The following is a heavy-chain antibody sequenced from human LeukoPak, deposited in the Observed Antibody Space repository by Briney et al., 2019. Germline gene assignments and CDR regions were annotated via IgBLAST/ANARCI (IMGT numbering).Heavy chain of an antibody. CDR2: ISTDVSVT. D-gene: IGHD1-26*01. CDR1: GFTFSSFW. J-gene: IGHJ4*02. Sequence: GGSLRLSCAASGFTFSSFWMHWVRQAPGKGLVWVSCISTDVSVTSYADSVKGRFTISRDNAKNTLYLQMNSLRVEDTAVYYCTRAGLMGAADYWGQGTLVTVSS. CDR3: TRAGLMGAADY. V-gene: IGHV3-74*01.